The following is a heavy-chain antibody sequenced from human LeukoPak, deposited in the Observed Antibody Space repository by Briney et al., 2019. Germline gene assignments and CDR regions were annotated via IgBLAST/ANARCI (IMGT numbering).Heavy chain of an antibody. D-gene: IGHD3-3*01. CDR1: GYTFTSYG. CDR2: ISAYNGNT. J-gene: IGHJ4*02. V-gene: IGHV1-18*01. Sequence: ASVKVSCKASGYTFTSYGISWVRQAPGQGLEWMGWISAYNGNTNYAQKLQGRVTMTTDTSTSTAYMELRSLRSDDTAVYYCAREGSFSIFGVEYYFDYWGQGTLVTVSS. CDR3: AREGSFSIFGVEYYFDY.